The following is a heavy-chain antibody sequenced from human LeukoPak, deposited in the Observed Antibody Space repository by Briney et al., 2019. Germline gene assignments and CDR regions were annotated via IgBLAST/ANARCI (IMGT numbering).Heavy chain of an antibody. CDR2: ISSSSSYI. D-gene: IGHD3-10*02. J-gene: IGHJ6*04. CDR1: GFPFSSYS. Sequence: PGGSLRLPCAASGFPFSSYSMNWVRQAPGKALEWVSSISSSSSYIYYADSVKGRFTISRDNAKNSLYLQMNSLRAEDTAVYYCAELGITMIGGVWGKGTTVTISS. V-gene: IGHV3-21*01. CDR3: AELGITMIGGV.